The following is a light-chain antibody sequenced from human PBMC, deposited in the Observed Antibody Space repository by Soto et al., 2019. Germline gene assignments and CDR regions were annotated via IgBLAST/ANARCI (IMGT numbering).Light chain of an antibody. CDR3: SSYTSSSTLV. CDR2: EVS. J-gene: IGLJ1*01. CDR1: SSDVGGYHF. V-gene: IGLV2-14*01. Sequence: QSALTQPASVSGSPGQSITISCTGTSSDVGGYHFVSWYQQHPGKAPKLMIYEVSNRPSGVSNRFSGSKSGNTASLTISGLQAEDEADYYISSYTSSSTLVFGTGTKVTVI.